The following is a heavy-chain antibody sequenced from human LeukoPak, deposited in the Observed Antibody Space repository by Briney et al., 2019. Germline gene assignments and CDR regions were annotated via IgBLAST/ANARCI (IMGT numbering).Heavy chain of an antibody. V-gene: IGHV1-2*02. D-gene: IGHD2-21*01. CDR1: GYTFTGYY. Sequence: ASVKVSCKASGYTFTGYYMHWVRQAPGQGLEWMGWINPDSGGTNFAQKFQGRVTMTRDTSISTAYMELSRLRSDDTAVYYCARDESISILWWWGQGTLVTVSS. CDR2: INPDSGGT. CDR3: ARDESISILWW. J-gene: IGHJ1*01.